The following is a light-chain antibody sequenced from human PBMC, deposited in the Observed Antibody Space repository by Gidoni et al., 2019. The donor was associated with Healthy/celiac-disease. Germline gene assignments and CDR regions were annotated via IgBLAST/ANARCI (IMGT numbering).Light chain of an antibody. CDR3: QQYNNWPPLT. CDR2: GSS. Sequence: EIVMTQSPATLSVSPGARATLSCRASQSVSSNLAWYQQTPGQAPRLLIYGSSTRATGIPARFSVSGSGTEFTLTISSLQSEDFAVYYCQQYNNWPPLTFGGGTKVEIK. V-gene: IGKV3-15*01. J-gene: IGKJ4*01. CDR1: QSVSSN.